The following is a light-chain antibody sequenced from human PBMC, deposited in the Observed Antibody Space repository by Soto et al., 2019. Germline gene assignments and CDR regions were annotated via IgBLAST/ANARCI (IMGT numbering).Light chain of an antibody. V-gene: IGKV1-27*01. CDR3: QKYDTSPQT. Sequence: DIQMTQSPSSLSASVGDTVTITCRASQGIIDYLAWYQQRPGRVPRLLIYAASTLNTGVPSRFSGSGAGTDFTLTISSLQPEDVATYYCQKYDTSPQTFGQGTKVEIK. J-gene: IGKJ1*01. CDR1: QGIIDY. CDR2: AAS.